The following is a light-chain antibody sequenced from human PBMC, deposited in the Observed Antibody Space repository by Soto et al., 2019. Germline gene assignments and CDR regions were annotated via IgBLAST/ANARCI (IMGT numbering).Light chain of an antibody. V-gene: IGKV3-20*01. CDR3: QQYGSSPLT. Sequence: EIVLTQSPGTLSLSPGERATLSCRASQSVRSSNLAWYQQKPGQAPRFLIYGASSRATGIPDRFSGSGSGTDFTLTISRLEPEEFAVYYCQQYGSSPLTFGGGTKVDIK. CDR2: GAS. CDR1: QSVRSSN. J-gene: IGKJ4*01.